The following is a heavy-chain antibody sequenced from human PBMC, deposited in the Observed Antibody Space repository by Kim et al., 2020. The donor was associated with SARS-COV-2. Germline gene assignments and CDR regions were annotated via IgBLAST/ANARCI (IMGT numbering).Heavy chain of an antibody. D-gene: IGHD3-10*01. CDR2: IYYSGST. V-gene: IGHV4-39*01. CDR3: ARQYREFTMVRGVSHIDY. Sequence: SETLSLTCTVSGGSISSSSYYWGWIRQPPGKGLEWIGSIYYSGSTYYNPSLKSRVTISVDTSKNQFSLKLSSVTAADTAVYYCARQYREFTMVRGVSHIDYWGQGTLVTVSS. CDR1: GGSISSSSYY. J-gene: IGHJ4*02.